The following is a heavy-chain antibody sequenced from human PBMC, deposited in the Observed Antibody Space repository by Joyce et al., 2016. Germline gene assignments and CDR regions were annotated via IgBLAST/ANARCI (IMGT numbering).Heavy chain of an antibody. V-gene: IGHV3-66*02. CDR2: IFSDGST. D-gene: IGHD4-17*01. Sequence: EVQLVESGGGLVRPGGSLRLSCAASGFPVSTNFMSWVRQAPGKGLEWVSVIFSDGSTYYADSVKGRFTISRDNSKNTLYLQMNSLRVEDTAVYYCARDRATVTTEGWYFDLWGRGTLVTVSS. CDR1: GFPVSTNF. CDR3: ARDRATVTTEGWYFDL. J-gene: IGHJ2*01.